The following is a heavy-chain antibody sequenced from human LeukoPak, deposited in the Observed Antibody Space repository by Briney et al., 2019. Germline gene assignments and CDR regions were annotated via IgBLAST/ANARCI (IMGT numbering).Heavy chain of an antibody. V-gene: IGHV4-34*01. CDR1: GGSFSGYY. J-gene: IGHJ4*02. D-gene: IGHD3-3*01. CDR2: INHSGST. Sequence: SETLSLTCAVYGGSFSGYYWSWIRQPPGKGLEWIGEINHSGSTNYNPSLKSRVTISVDTSKNQFSLKLSSVTAADTAVYYCAKRLRYDFWSGSRFDYWGQGTLVTVSS. CDR3: AKRLRYDFWSGSRFDY.